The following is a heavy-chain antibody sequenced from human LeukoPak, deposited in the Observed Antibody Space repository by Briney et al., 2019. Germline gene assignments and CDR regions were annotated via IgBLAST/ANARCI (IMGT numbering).Heavy chain of an antibody. CDR2: IRSKIDGGAT. Sequence: PGGSLRLSCVVSGFTFSNGWMSWVRLAPGKGLEWVGRIRSKIDGGATDYAAPVKGRFTISRDDSKDTLYLQMNSLKTEDTAVYYCAKDLRGWLEIHGVALDAFDIWGQGTMVTVSS. V-gene: IGHV3-15*01. J-gene: IGHJ3*02. CDR3: AKDLRGWLEIHGVALDAFDI. CDR1: GFTFSNGW. D-gene: IGHD2-15*01.